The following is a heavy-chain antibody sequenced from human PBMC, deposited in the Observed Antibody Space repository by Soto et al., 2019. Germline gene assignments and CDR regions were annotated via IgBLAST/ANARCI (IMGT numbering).Heavy chain of an antibody. CDR2: ISYDGGDK. D-gene: IGHD3-22*01. V-gene: IGHV3-30*09. CDR1: GFKYTGFA. J-gene: IGHJ6*02. CDR3: ARGAWDSYYARKV. Sequence: VQLVESGGGEVQPGRSLRLSCAASGFKYTGFALHWVRQAPGKGLEWVAIISYDGGDKYYADSVKGRFVISRDNPKNTLYLEMNSLKPEDTAVYCCARGAWDSYYARKVCGLGTTVTVCS.